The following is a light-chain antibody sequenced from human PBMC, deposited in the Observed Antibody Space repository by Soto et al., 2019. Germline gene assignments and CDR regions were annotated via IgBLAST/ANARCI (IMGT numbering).Light chain of an antibody. CDR2: DAS. CDR3: QQRSNWPLT. J-gene: IGKJ4*01. Sequence: EIVLTQSPATLSLSPGERATLSCRASQGVTGYLPWYQQKPGQAPRLLIYDASNRATGIPARFSGSGSGTDFTLTSSSLEPEDFAVYYCQQRSNWPLTFGGGTKVEIK. V-gene: IGKV3-11*01. CDR1: QGVTGY.